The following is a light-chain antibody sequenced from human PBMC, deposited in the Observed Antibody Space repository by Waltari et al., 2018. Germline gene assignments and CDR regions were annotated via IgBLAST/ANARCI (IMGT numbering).Light chain of an antibody. CDR3: QQYYSTPPVT. J-gene: IGKJ2*01. V-gene: IGKV4-1*01. Sequence: DIVMTQSPDSLAVSLGERATINCKSSQSLLYYSNNKNYLAWYQHKAGHPPKLLIYWASTRESGVPDRFSDSGSGTDFTLTISSLQAEDVAVYYCQQYYSTPPVTFGQGTKLEIK. CDR2: WAS. CDR1: QSLLYYSNNKNY.